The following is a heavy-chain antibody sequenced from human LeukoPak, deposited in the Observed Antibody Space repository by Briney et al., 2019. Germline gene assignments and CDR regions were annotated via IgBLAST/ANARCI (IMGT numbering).Heavy chain of an antibody. Sequence: PGGSLRLSCAASGFTVSSNYMSWVRQAPGKGLEWGSVIYSGGSTYYPDSVKGRFTISRDNSNNTLYLQMNSLRAEDTAVYYCARDFVYGGNSDEDYYYGMDVWGQGTTVTVSS. CDR3: ARDFVYGGNSDEDYYYGMDV. J-gene: IGHJ6*02. CDR1: GFTVSSNY. V-gene: IGHV3-53*01. CDR2: IYSGGST. D-gene: IGHD4-23*01.